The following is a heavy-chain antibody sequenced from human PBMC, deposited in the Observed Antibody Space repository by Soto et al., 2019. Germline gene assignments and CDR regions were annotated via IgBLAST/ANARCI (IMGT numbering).Heavy chain of an antibody. J-gene: IGHJ4*02. CDR1: GFTFSSYG. Sequence: QVQPVESGGGVVQPGRSLRLSCAASGFTFSSYGMHWVRQAPGKGLEWVAVISYDGSNKYYADSVKGRFTISRDNSKNTLYLQMNSLRAEDTAVYYCAKDPAILTGPGDYWGQGTLVTVSS. CDR2: ISYDGSNK. D-gene: IGHD3-9*01. CDR3: AKDPAILTGPGDY. V-gene: IGHV3-30*18.